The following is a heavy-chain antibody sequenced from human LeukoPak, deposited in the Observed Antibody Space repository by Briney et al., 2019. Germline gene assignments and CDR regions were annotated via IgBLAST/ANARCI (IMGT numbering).Heavy chain of an antibody. V-gene: IGHV3-53*01. CDR2: IYSRCIP. Sequence: VSVIYSRCIPYFADSVKRRFTISRHNSKNTLYLQMDSLRAEDTAVYYCARWDSSGYPVKDWGQGTLVTVSS. D-gene: IGHD3-22*01. CDR3: ARWDSSGYPVKD. J-gene: IGHJ4*02.